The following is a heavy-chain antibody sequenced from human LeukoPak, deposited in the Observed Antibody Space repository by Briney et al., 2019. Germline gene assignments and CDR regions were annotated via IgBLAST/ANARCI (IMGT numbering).Heavy chain of an antibody. CDR3: ATLRGGFWSGPDAFDI. V-gene: IGHV4-61*02. CDR1: GGSISSGSYY. D-gene: IGHD3-3*01. Sequence: KASETLSLTCTVSGGSISSGSYYWSWIRQPAGKGLERIGRIYTSGSTNYNPSLKSRVTISVDTSKNQFSLKLSSVTAADTAVYYCATLRGGFWSGPDAFDIWGQGTMVTVSS. J-gene: IGHJ3*02. CDR2: IYTSGST.